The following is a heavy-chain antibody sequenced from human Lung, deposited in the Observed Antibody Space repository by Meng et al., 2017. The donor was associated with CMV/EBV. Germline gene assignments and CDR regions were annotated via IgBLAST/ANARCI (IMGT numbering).Heavy chain of an antibody. V-gene: IGHV3-20*04. CDR2: INWNGGST. CDR1: GFTFDDYG. Sequence: GESXKISCAASGFTFDDYGMSWVRQAPGKGLEWGSGINWNGGSTGYADSVKGRFTISRDNAKNSLYLQMNSLRAEDTALYYCARVGAARPGGVYYYYGMDVXGQGXTVTVSS. CDR3: ARVGAARPGGVYYYYGMDV. J-gene: IGHJ6*02. D-gene: IGHD6-6*01.